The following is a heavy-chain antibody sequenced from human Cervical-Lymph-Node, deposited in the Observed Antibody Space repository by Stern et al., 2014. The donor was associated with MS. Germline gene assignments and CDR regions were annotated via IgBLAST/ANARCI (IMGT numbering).Heavy chain of an antibody. J-gene: IGHJ4*02. CDR3: AGRVSIWNASKYYFDF. Sequence: QVQLQQWGAGLLTPSETLSLTCAVYGGSFSGYFWNWIRQPPGKGLEWIGEINHRGNPNYTPSLKSRVTISVDTSKSQFSLKLSSVTAADTAVYYCAGRVSIWNASKYYFDFWGQGILVSVSS. CDR2: INHRGNP. CDR1: GGSFSGYF. V-gene: IGHV4-34*01. D-gene: IGHD1-1*01.